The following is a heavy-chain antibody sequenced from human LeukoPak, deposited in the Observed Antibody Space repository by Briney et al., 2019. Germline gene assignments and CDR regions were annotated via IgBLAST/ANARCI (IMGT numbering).Heavy chain of an antibody. CDR3: ARGSGRITIFGYALFDY. Sequence: PSETLSLTCAVYGGSFSGYYWSWIRQPPGKGLEWIGEINHSGSTNYNPSLKSRVTISVDTSKNQFSLKLSSVTAADTAVYYCARGSGRITIFGYALFDYWGQGTLVTVSS. D-gene: IGHD3-3*01. V-gene: IGHV4-34*01. CDR1: GGSFSGYY. J-gene: IGHJ4*02. CDR2: INHSGST.